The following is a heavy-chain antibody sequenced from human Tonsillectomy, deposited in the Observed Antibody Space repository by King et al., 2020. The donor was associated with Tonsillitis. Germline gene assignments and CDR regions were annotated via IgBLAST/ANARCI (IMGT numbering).Heavy chain of an antibody. CDR3: ATIVGAPTYGFDL. J-gene: IGHJ3*01. CDR1: GGSISRSSYF. Sequence: QLQESGPGLVKPSETLSLTCTVSGGSISRSSYFWGWIRQPPGKGLEWIGSIYYTVSTYYNPSPNSRVTISIDASTNQFSLKLTSVTAADTAVYYCATIVGAPTYGFDLWGQGTMVTVSS. D-gene: IGHD1-26*01. V-gene: IGHV4-39*01. CDR2: IYYTVST.